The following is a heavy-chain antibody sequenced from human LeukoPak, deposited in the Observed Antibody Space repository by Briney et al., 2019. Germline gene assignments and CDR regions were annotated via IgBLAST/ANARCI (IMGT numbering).Heavy chain of an antibody. CDR2: ISSSDSYI. CDR1: GFTFSSYS. Sequence: PGGSLRLSCAASGFTFSSYSMNWVRQAPGKGLEWVSSISSSDSYIYYADSVKGRFTISRDNAKNSLYLQMNSLRAEDTAVYYCARDPVTGHWGQGTLVTVSS. V-gene: IGHV3-21*04. D-gene: IGHD1-14*01. CDR3: ARDPVTGH. J-gene: IGHJ4*02.